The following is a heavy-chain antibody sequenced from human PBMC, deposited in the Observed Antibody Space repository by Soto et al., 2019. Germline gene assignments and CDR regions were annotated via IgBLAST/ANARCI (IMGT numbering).Heavy chain of an antibody. CDR1: GFTFSSYA. Sequence: EVQLLESGGGLVQPGGSLRLSCAASGFTFSSYAMSWVRQAPGRGLEWVSAISGSGGSTYYAASVKGRFTISRDNSKNTLYLQMNSLRAEDTAVYYCAKEPGYYGSGSPLGYWGQGTLVTVSS. V-gene: IGHV3-23*01. J-gene: IGHJ4*02. D-gene: IGHD3-10*01. CDR3: AKEPGYYGSGSPLGY. CDR2: ISGSGGST.